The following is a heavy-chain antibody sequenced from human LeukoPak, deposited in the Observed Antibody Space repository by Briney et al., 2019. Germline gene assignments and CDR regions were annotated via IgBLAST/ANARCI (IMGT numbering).Heavy chain of an antibody. CDR1: GASITSYY. V-gene: IGHV4-59*01. D-gene: IGHD1-26*01. J-gene: IGHJ4*02. CDR3: ARSSGSYYHDTKFFFDY. Sequence: SETLSLTCTVSGASITSYYWSWIRQPPGKGLEWIGYIYYSGSTNYNPSLKSRVTIPVDTSKNQFSLKLSSVTAADTAVYYCARSSGSYYHDTKFFFDYWGQGTLVTVSS. CDR2: IYYSGST.